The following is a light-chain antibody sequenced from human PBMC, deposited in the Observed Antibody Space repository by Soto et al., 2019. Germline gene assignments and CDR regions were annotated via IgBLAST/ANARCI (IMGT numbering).Light chain of an antibody. J-gene: IGLJ2*01. CDR2: VNN. CDR1: SSNIGAGYA. Sequence: QAVVTQPPSVSGAPGQRVTISCTGSSSNIGAGYAVHWYQQLPGTAPKLLIYVNNNRPSGVPDRFSGSNSGTSASLAITGLQAEDEADYYCQSYDSSLSGSVFGGGTQLTVL. CDR3: QSYDSSLSGSV. V-gene: IGLV1-40*01.